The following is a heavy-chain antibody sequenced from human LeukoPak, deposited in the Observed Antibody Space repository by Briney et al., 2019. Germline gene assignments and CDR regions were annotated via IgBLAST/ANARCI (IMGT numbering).Heavy chain of an antibody. J-gene: IGHJ4*02. CDR2: IFYSGRS. D-gene: IGHD3-9*01. Sequence: PSETLSLTCTVSGGTIRSYYWGWIRQPPGKGLEWIGSIFYSGRSHYNPSLKSRVTISVDTPKNQFSLNLSSVTAADTAVYYCARQGRFFDWLFPYWGQGSLVTVSS. CDR3: ARQGRFFDWLFPY. CDR1: GGTIRSYY. V-gene: IGHV4-39*01.